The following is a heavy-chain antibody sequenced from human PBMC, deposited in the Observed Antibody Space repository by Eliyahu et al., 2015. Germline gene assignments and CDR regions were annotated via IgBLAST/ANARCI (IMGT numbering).Heavy chain of an antibody. CDR1: GFTFSXYW. J-gene: IGHJ4*02. V-gene: IGHV3-7*02. CDR3: ASMKWGSGFDY. Sequence: EVQLVESGGGLVQPGXSLRLSXXAXGFTFSXYWMXWVRQAPGEGLEWVANIKEDGSEKYYVDSVKGRFTISRDNAKNSLYLQMNSLRSEETAVYYCASMKWGSGFDYWGQGTLVTVSS. CDR2: IKEDGSEK. D-gene: IGHD1-26*01.